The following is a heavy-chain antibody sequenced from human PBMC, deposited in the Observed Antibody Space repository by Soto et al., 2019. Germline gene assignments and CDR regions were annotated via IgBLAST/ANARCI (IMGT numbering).Heavy chain of an antibody. CDR1: GYTFTSYG. D-gene: IGHD1-1*01. J-gene: IGHJ4*02. CDR3: AKHQFESSGPKGGLDY. Sequence: QVQLVQSGAEVKKPGASVKVSCKASGYTFTSYGISWVRQAPGQGLEWMGWISAYNGNTNYAQKLQGRVTMTTDTSASTAYVEGRSLRAYDTAVYYCAKHQFESSGPKGGLDYSGQGTLGTVSS. V-gene: IGHV1-18*01. CDR2: ISAYNGNT.